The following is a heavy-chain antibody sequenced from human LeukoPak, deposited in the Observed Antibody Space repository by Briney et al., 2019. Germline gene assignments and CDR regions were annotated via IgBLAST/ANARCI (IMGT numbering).Heavy chain of an antibody. CDR2: ISISSSHI. CDR3: ARDQYSYGYMDV. D-gene: IGHD5-18*01. J-gene: IGHJ6*03. Sequence: GGSLRLSCAASGFTFSSYSMHWVRQAPGKGLEWVSSISISSSHIYYADSVKGRFTISRDNAKNSPYLQMNSLRAEDTAVYYCARDQYSYGYMDVWGKGTTVTVSS. V-gene: IGHV3-21*01. CDR1: GFTFSSYS.